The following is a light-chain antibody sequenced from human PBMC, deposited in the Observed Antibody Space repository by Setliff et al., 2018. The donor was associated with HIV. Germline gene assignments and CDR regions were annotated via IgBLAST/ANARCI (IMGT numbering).Light chain of an antibody. V-gene: IGLV1-47*01. Sequence: QSVLTQPPPASGTPGQRVTISCSGSSSNIGSNHVYWYQQLPGTTPKLLIYRNNQRPSGVPDRFSGSKSGTSASLAISGLRSEDEADYFCAAWDDSLSGSYVFGAGTKVTVL. CDR1: SSNIGSNH. CDR2: RNN. CDR3: AAWDDSLSGSYV. J-gene: IGLJ1*01.